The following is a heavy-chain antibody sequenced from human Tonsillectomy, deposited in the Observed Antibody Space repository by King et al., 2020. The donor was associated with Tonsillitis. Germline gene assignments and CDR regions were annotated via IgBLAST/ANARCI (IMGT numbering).Heavy chain of an antibody. D-gene: IGHD3-3*01. CDR1: GFTLSAHA. CDR3: AKDFGAYPFLVDFYYYGMDV. Sequence: VQLVESGGRVVQPGRSLRLSCVASGFTLSAHAIHWVRQAPGKGLAWVAAVSYDGREELYADSVKGRFTISRDSSKNTVYLQMNSLRPEDTAIYYCAKDFGAYPFLVDFYYYGMDVWGLGTTVTVS. V-gene: IGHV3-30*18. CDR2: VSYDGREE. J-gene: IGHJ6*02.